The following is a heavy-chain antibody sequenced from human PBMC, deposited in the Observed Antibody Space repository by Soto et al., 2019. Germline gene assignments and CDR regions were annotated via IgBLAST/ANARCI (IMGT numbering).Heavy chain of an antibody. Sequence: KTSETLSLTCTVSGGSISSYYWSWIRQPPGKGLEWIGYIYYSGSTNYNPSLKSRVTISVDTSKNQFSLKLSSVTAADTAVYYCARSTYYDFWSGYGWFDPWGQGTLVTAPQ. CDR3: ARSTYYDFWSGYGWFDP. J-gene: IGHJ5*02. CDR1: GGSISSYY. CDR2: IYYSGST. D-gene: IGHD3-3*01. V-gene: IGHV4-59*01.